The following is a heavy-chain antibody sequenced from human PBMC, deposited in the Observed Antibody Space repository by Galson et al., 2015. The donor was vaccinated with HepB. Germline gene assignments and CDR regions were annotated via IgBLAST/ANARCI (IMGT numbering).Heavy chain of an antibody. CDR2: INPNSGGT. V-gene: IGHV1-2*02. J-gene: IGHJ4*02. D-gene: IGHD3-3*01. CDR1: GYTFTGYY. CDR3: ARDNRLRGIPAAFDY. Sequence: SVKVSCKASGYTFTGYYMHWVRQAPGQGLEWMGWINPNSGGTNYAQKFQGRVTMTRDTSISTAYMELSRLRSDDTAVYYCARDNRLRGIPAAFDYWGQGTLVTVSS.